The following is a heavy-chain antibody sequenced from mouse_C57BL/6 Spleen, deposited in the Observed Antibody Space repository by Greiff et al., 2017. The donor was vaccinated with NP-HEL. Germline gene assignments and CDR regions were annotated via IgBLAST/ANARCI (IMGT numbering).Heavy chain of an antibody. CDR2: IDPNGGGT. CDR3: ARPIYSHYAMDY. CDR1: GYTFTGYW. Sequence: VQLQQPGAELVQPGASVKLSCKASGYTFTGYWMPWVKQRPGRGLEWIGRIDPNGGGTKYNETFKSKATLTVDKPSSTAYMQLSSLTSEDSAVYYCARPIYSHYAMDYWGQGTSVTVSS. J-gene: IGHJ4*01. V-gene: IGHV1-72*01. D-gene: IGHD2-12*01.